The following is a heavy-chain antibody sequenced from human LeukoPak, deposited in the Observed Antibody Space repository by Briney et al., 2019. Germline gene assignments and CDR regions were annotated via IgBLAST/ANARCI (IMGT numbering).Heavy chain of an antibody. CDR2: ISGSGGST. D-gene: IGHD6-19*01. Sequence: GGSLRLSCAASGFTFSSYATSWVRQAPGKGLEWVSAISGSGGSTYYADSVKGRFTISRDNSKNTLYLQMNSLRAEDTAVYYCAKDGPRGYSSGWYPYWGQGTLVTVSS. CDR1: GFTFSSYA. J-gene: IGHJ4*02. V-gene: IGHV3-23*01. CDR3: AKDGPRGYSSGWYPY.